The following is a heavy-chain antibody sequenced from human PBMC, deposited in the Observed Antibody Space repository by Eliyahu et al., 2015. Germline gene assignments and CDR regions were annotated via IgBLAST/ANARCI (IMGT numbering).Heavy chain of an antibody. V-gene: IGHV3-33*01. J-gene: IGHJ2*01. D-gene: IGHD3-22*01. CDR2: IWSDGSNK. Sequence: QVQLVESGGGVVQPGRSLRLPCAASGFIFSHSGLPWVRQAPGKGLEXVAVIWSDGSNKYYVDSVKGRFTISRDNSKNMSYLEMNSLRPEDTAVYYCVRDITTKHWYFDLWGRGTLVTVSS. CDR3: VRDITTKHWYFDL. CDR1: GFIFSHSG.